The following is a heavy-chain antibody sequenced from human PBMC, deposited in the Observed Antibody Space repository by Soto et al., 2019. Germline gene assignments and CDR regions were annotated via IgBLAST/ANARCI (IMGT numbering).Heavy chain of an antibody. V-gene: IGHV5-10-1*01. D-gene: IGHD5-18*01. CDR1: GYSFTSYW. Sequence: PGESLKISCKGSGYSFTSYWISWVRQMPGKGLEWMGRIDPSDSYTNYSPSFQGHVTISADKSISTAYLQWSSLKASDTAMYYCARLESDTKYYYYYSGMDVWGQGTTVTVSS. CDR2: IDPSDSYT. CDR3: ARLESDTKYYYYYSGMDV. J-gene: IGHJ6*02.